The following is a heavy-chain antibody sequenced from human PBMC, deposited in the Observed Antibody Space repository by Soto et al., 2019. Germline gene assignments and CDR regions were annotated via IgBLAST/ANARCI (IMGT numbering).Heavy chain of an antibody. CDR3: ARAEVKDYYYGMAV. Sequence: EVQLVESGGGLVQPGGSLRLSCAASGFTVSSNYMSWVRQAPGKGLEWVSVVYSGGSTYYADSVKGRFIISRDNSKNTLYLQMNSLRAEDTAVYYCARAEVKDYYYGMAVWGQGTTVTVSS. J-gene: IGHJ6*02. D-gene: IGHD3-22*01. V-gene: IGHV3-66*01. CDR2: VYSGGST. CDR1: GFTVSSNY.